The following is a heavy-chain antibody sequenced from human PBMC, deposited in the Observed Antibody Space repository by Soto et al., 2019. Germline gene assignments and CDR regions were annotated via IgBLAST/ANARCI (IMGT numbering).Heavy chain of an antibody. CDR2: IDSDGSST. CDR3: ARGRPYGMDV. V-gene: IGHV3-74*01. CDR1: GFTFGSHW. J-gene: IGHJ6*02. Sequence: EVQLVESGGGLVQPGGSLRVSCAASGFTFGSHWMNWVRQAPGKGLVWVSRIDSDGSSTTYADSVKGRFTTSRANAKNTLYLQMSSLRVEDTAVYYCARGRPYGMDVWGQGTTVTVSS.